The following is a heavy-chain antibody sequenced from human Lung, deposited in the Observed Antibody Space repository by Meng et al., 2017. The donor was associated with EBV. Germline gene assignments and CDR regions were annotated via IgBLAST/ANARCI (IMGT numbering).Heavy chain of an antibody. D-gene: IGHD2-15*01. CDR3: VRGGLPVEHCSGHSCYSY. CDR2: IWYDGSNK. CDR1: GFTFSNFG. Sequence: QVQLVESGGGVVQPGRSLRLSCAASGFTFSNFGMHWVRQAPGKGLEWVAVIWYDGSNKYYTDSVKGRLTISRDNSKNTLYLQMNSLRAEDTAVYYCVRGGLPVEHCSGHSCYSYWGQGTLGTVSS. V-gene: IGHV3-33*01. J-gene: IGHJ4*02.